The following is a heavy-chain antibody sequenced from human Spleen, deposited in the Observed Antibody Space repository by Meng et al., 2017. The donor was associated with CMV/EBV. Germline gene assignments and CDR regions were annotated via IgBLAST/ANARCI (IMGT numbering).Heavy chain of an antibody. CDR2: IYYSGST. CDR1: GGSVSSGSYY. CDR3: ARDRWKGYYGMDV. V-gene: IGHV4-61*01. D-gene: IGHD1-1*01. Sequence: SETLSLTCTVSGGSVSSGSYYWSWIRQPPGKGLEWIGYIYYSGSTNYNPSLKSRVTISVDTSKNQFSLELSSVTAADTAVYYCARDRWKGYYGMDVWGQGTTVTVSS. J-gene: IGHJ6*02.